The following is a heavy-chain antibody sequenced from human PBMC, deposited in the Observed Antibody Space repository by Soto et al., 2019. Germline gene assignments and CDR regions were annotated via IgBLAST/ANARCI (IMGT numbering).Heavy chain of an antibody. J-gene: IGHJ5*02. CDR2: IYYSGST. CDR1: GASMSSGGYY. V-gene: IGHV4-31*03. Sequence: PSETLSLTCTVSGASMSSGGYYWTWIRQSPGKGLEWIGYIYYSGSTYYNPSLESRVAISLDTSRSQFSLTLHSVTAADTAIYYCARDRHNNFFAPWGQGTLVTVS. CDR3: ARDRHNNFFAP. D-gene: IGHD6-6*01.